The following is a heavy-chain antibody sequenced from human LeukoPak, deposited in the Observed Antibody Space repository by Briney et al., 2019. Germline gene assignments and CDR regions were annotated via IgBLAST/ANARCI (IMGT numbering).Heavy chain of an antibody. V-gene: IGHV4-39*01. CDR3: VRRRYYDGSGYLE. CDR1: GDSVSRSDSY. J-gene: IGHJ1*01. CDR2: IYYSGRT. Sequence: SETLPLTCSVSGDSVSRSDSYWDWIRQPPGKGLEWIGTIYYSGRTYYSPSLKSRVTMSVDPSNNQFSLTLRSVTAADTAVYYCVRRRYYDGSGYLEWGQGTLLSVSS. D-gene: IGHD3-22*01.